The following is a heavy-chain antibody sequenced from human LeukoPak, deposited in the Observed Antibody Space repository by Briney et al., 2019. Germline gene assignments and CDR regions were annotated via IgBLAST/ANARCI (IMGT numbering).Heavy chain of an antibody. V-gene: IGHV4-61*05. CDR1: AGSISSSSGYY. Sequence: SETPSLTCTVSAGSISSSSGYYWGWIRQPPGKGLEWIGYIYYSGSTNYNPSLKSRVTISVDTSKNQFSLKLSSVTAADTAVYYCARVSYYYGMDVWGQGTTVTVSS. J-gene: IGHJ6*02. CDR2: IYYSGST. CDR3: ARVSYYYGMDV.